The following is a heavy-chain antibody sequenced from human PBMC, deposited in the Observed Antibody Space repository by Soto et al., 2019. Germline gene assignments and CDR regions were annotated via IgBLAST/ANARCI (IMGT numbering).Heavy chain of an antibody. V-gene: IGHV3-23*01. J-gene: IGHJ3*02. CDR3: AKGDCSGGSCYLPVNVAFDI. D-gene: IGHD2-15*01. Sequence: PGGSLRLSCAASGFTFSSYAMSWVRQAPGKGLEWVSAISGSGGSTYYADSVKGRFTISRDNSKNTLYLQMNSLRAEDTAVYYCAKGDCSGGSCYLPVNVAFDIWGQGTMVTVSS. CDR1: GFTFSSYA. CDR2: ISGSGGST.